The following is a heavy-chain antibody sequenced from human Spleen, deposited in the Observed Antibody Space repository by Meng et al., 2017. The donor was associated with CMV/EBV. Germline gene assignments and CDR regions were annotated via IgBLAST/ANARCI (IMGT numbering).Heavy chain of an antibody. Sequence: QVPLQQWGAGLLKPSETLSLTCAVYGGSFSGYYWSWIRQPPGKGLEWIGEIYHSGGTNYNPSLRGRVTISLDKSKNQFSPTLRSVTAADTAVYYCARDPYATGWAGWGQGTLVTVSS. D-gene: IGHD6-19*01. J-gene: IGHJ4*02. CDR1: GGSFSGYY. CDR2: IYHSGGT. V-gene: IGHV4-34*01. CDR3: ARDPYATGWAG.